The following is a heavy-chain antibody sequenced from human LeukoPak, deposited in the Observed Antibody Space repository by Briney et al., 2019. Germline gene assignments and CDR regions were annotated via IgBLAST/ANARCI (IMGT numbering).Heavy chain of an antibody. D-gene: IGHD3-22*01. CDR1: GGSISSYY. CDR2: IYYSGST. V-gene: IGHV4-59*08. CDR3: ARQVKAMFDP. J-gene: IGHJ5*02. Sequence: PSETLPLTCTVSGGSISSYYWSWIRQPPGKGLEWIGYIYYSGSTNYNPSLKSRVTISVDTSKNQFSLKLSSVTAADTAVYYCARQVKAMFDPWGQGTLVTVSS.